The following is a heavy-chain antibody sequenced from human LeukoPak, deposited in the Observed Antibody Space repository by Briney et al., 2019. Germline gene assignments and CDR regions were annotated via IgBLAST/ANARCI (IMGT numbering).Heavy chain of an antibody. J-gene: IGHJ5*02. CDR3: ARHVWGYSSSWYRPLNWFDP. CDR2: ISSSSSTI. D-gene: IGHD6-13*01. CDR1: GFTFSSYS. Sequence: GGSLRLSCAASGFTFSSYSMNWVRQAPGKGLEWVSYISSSSSTIYYADSVKGRFTISRDNAKNSLYLQMNSLRAEDTAVYYCARHVWGYSSSWYRPLNWFDPWGQGTLVTVSS. V-gene: IGHV3-48*01.